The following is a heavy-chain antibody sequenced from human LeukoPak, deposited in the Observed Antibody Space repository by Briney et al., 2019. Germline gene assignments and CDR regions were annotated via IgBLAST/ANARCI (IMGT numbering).Heavy chain of an antibody. Sequence: GGSLRLSCAASGFTFSSYWMHWVRQAPGKGLVWVSRINSDGSSTSYADSVKGRFTISRDNAKNTLYLQMNSLRAEDTAVYYCEREQQNPSTYSYMDVWAKGPRSPSP. J-gene: IGHJ6*03. V-gene: IGHV3-74*01. CDR2: INSDGSST. D-gene: IGHD6-13*01. CDR3: EREQQNPSTYSYMDV. CDR1: GFTFSSYW.